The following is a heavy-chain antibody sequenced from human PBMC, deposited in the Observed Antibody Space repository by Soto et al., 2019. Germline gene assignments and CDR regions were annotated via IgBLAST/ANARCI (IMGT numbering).Heavy chain of an antibody. CDR3: ARDPTPGATWNWFDP. CDR2: ISSSGNTI. Sequence: GGSLRLSCAASGFTFSSDDMNWVRQAPGKGLEWVSYISSSGNTINYADSVKGRFTISRDNAKNSLYLQMNSLRAEDTAVYYCARDPTPGATWNWFDPWGQGTLVTVSS. CDR1: GFTFSSDD. J-gene: IGHJ5*02. V-gene: IGHV3-48*01. D-gene: IGHD1-1*01.